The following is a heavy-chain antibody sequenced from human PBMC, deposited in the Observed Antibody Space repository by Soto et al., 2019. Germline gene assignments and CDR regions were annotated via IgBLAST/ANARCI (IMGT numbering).Heavy chain of an antibody. CDR1: GFTFSSYS. V-gene: IGHV3-48*02. CDR2: ISSSSSTI. CDR3: ARRGGGWELGHYYYGMDV. J-gene: IGHJ6*02. Sequence: GGSLRLSCAASGFTFSSYSMNWVRQAPGKGLEWVSYISSSSSTIYYADSVKGRFTISRDNAKNSLYLQMNSLRDEDTAVYYCARRGGGWELGHYYYGMDVWGQGTTVTVSS. D-gene: IGHD1-26*01.